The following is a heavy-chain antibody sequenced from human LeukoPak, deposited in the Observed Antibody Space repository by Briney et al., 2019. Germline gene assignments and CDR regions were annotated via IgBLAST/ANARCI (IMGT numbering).Heavy chain of an antibody. D-gene: IGHD5-12*01. Sequence: GGSLRLSCAASGFTFSSYWMSWVRQAPGKGLEWVANIKQDGSEKYYVDSVKGRFTISRDNAKNSLYLQMNSLRAEDTVVYYCARDGYSGYDLDCWLQGTLVTGCS. CDR2: IKQDGSEK. J-gene: IGHJ4*02. V-gene: IGHV3-7*01. CDR1: GFTFSSYW. CDR3: ARDGYSGYDLDC.